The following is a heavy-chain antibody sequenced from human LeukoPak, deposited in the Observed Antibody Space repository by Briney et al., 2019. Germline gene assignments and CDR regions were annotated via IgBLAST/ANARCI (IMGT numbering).Heavy chain of an antibody. CDR1: GGSFSGYY. D-gene: IGHD5-18*01. Sequence: PSETLSLTCAVYGGSFSGYYWSWLRQPPGKGLEWIGEINHSGSTNYNPSLKSRVTISVDTSKNQFSLKLSSVTAADTAVYYCARDGYPYYYYYGMDVWGQGTTVTVSS. CDR3: ARDGYPYYYYYGMDV. CDR2: INHSGST. V-gene: IGHV4-34*01. J-gene: IGHJ6*02.